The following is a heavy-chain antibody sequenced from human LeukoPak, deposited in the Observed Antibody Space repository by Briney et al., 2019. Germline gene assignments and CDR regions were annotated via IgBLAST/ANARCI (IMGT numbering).Heavy chain of an antibody. CDR2: ISSSGSTI. Sequence: GGSLRLSYAASGFTFSSYEMNWVRQAPGKGLEWVSYISSSGSTIYYADSVKGRFTISRDNAKNSLYLQMNSLRAEDTAVYYCAREMATPNDYWGQGTLVTVSS. CDR1: GFTFSSYE. J-gene: IGHJ4*02. CDR3: AREMATPNDY. D-gene: IGHD5-24*01. V-gene: IGHV3-48*03.